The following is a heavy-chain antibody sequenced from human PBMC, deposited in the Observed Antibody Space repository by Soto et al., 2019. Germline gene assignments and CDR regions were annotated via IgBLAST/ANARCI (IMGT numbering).Heavy chain of an antibody. J-gene: IGHJ5*02. CDR1: GFTFSDYD. CDR3: ARKYCGSTSCFFDP. D-gene: IGHD2-2*01. V-gene: IGHV3-11*01. Sequence: GGSLRLSCTASGFTFSDYDMVWIRQAPGRGLECLSYISSGGSTIHYADSVQGRFTISRDNAKKSLHLQMSGLRAEDTAVYYCARKYCGSTSCFFDPWGQGTLVTVSS. CDR2: ISSGGSTI.